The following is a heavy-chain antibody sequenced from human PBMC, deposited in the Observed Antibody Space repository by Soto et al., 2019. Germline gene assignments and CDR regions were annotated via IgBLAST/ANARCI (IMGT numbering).Heavy chain of an antibody. J-gene: IGHJ5*02. Sequence: SETLSLTCTVSGGSISSYYWSWIRQPPGKGLEWIGHIYYSGSTNYNPSLKSRVTISVDTSKNQFSLKLSSVTAADTAVYYCARGRGYSYGNWFDPWGQGTLVTVSS. CDR2: IYYSGST. CDR3: ARGRGYSYGNWFDP. V-gene: IGHV4-59*01. D-gene: IGHD5-18*01. CDR1: GGSISSYY.